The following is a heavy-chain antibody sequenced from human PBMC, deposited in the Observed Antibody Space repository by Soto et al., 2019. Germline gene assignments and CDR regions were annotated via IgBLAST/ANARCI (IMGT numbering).Heavy chain of an antibody. CDR1: GFIFSNYV. CDR2: ISGRGDNT. J-gene: IGHJ4*02. CDR3: AKPPLRVGPIDY. D-gene: IGHD2-15*01. Sequence: DVQLLDSGGGLVQPGGSLRLSCAASGFIFSNYVMSWVRQTPGKGLEWVSGISGRGDNTYYADSVKGRFTVARENSKNTPELKMDSPRAADTAVYYCAKPPLRVGPIDYWGQGTLVTVSS. V-gene: IGHV3-23*01.